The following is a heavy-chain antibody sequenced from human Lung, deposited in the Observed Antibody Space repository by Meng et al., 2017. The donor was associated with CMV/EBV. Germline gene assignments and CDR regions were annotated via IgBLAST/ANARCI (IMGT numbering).Heavy chain of an antibody. J-gene: IGHJ4*02. D-gene: IGHD2/OR15-2a*01. V-gene: IGHV3-53*01. CDR1: GFSVGSEY. CDR2: MYSGRIT. Sequence: GGSLRLSCAASGFSVGSEYMSWVRQAPGKGLEWVSLMYSGRITRYSDSVRGRFTISRDSSKNTLFLQMNSLRAEDTAVYYCAGNSESRHWGQGTLVTVSS. CDR3: AGNSESRH.